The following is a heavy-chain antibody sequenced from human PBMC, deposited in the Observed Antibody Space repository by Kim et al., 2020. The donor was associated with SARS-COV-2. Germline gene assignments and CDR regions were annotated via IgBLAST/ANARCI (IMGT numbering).Heavy chain of an antibody. V-gene: IGHV3-30*04. CDR2: ISYDGSNK. Sequence: GGSLRLSCAASGFTFSSYAMHWVRQAPGKGLEWVAVISYDGSNKYYADSVKGRFTISRDNSKNTLYLQMNSLRAEDTAVYYCARTGYYDSSGYYYGVDY. D-gene: IGHD3-22*01. J-gene: IGHJ4*01. CDR3: ARTGYYDSSGYYYGVDY. CDR1: GFTFSSYA.